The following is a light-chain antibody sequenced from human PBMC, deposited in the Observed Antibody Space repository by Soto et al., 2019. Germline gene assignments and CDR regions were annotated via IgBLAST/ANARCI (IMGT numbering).Light chain of an antibody. CDR1: QSVTSSC. CDR2: TTS. CDR3: QQCGGSPLFS. J-gene: IGKJ3*01. Sequence: EIVLTQSPGTLSLSPGERATLSCTASQSVTSSCLAWYQRRPGRALRLLIHTTSIRATDIPDRFSGSGSGTDFTLTISRLEPEDSGVYYCQQCGGSPLFSFGPGTRVDI. V-gene: IGKV3-20*01.